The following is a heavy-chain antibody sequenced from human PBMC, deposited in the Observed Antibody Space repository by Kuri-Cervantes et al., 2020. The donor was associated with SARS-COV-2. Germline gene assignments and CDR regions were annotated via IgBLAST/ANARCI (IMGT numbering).Heavy chain of an antibody. CDR3: ARDRGVEWYYMDV. Sequence: GGSLRLSCAASGFTFSSYAMHWVRQAPGKGLEWVAVISYDGSNKYYADSVKGRFTISRDNSKNTLYLQMNSLRAEDTAVYYCARDRGVEWYYMDVWGKGTTVTVSS. V-gene: IGHV3-30-3*01. D-gene: IGHD3-10*01. CDR2: ISYDGSNK. J-gene: IGHJ6*03. CDR1: GFTFSSYA.